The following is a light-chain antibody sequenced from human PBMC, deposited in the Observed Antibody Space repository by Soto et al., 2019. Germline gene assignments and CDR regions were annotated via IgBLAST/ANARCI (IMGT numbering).Light chain of an antibody. CDR3: QQYSSSPRT. Sequence: EIVLTQSPGTLSLSPGERATLSCRASQRVSSSYLAWYQQKPGQAPRLLIYGASSRATGIPDRFSGSGSGTAFTLIISRLEPEDFAVYYCQQYSSSPRTFGQGTEVEIK. CDR1: QRVSSSY. V-gene: IGKV3-20*01. J-gene: IGKJ1*01. CDR2: GAS.